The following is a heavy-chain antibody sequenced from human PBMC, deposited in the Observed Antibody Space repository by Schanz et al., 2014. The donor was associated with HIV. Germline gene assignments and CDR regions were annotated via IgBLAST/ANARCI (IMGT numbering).Heavy chain of an antibody. J-gene: IGHJ3*02. CDR2: INPNSGGT. D-gene: IGHD1-26*01. Sequence: QLVQSGPEVKKPGTSVKVSCKASGFTFTGDFMHWVRQAPGQGLEWMGWINPNSGGTNYAQKFQGRVTMTRDTSISTAYMELSRLRSDDTAVYYCARGIVGATPAFDIWGQGTMVTVSS. CDR3: ARGIVGATPAFDI. V-gene: IGHV1-2*02. CDR1: GFTFTGDF.